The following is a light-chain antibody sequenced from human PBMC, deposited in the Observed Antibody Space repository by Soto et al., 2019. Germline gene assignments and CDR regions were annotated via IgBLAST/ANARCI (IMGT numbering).Light chain of an antibody. CDR1: SSNIGAGYA. Sequence: QSVLTQPPSVSGAPGQRVTISCTGSSSNIGAGYAVHWYQQLPGTAPKLLIYDNTNRPSGVPDRFSGSESGTSASLAITCLQAEDEADYYCQSYDTSLSASVFGGGTKVTVL. CDR2: DNT. V-gene: IGLV1-40*01. CDR3: QSYDTSLSASV. J-gene: IGLJ2*01.